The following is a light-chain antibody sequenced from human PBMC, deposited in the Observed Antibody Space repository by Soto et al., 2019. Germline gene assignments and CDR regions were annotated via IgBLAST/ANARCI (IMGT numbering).Light chain of an antibody. V-gene: IGKV3-20*01. CDR3: QQYGSSLFT. J-gene: IGKJ3*01. CDR1: QSVSSSY. Sequence: EIVLTQSPGTLSFSPGERATLSCRASQSVSSSYLAWYQQKPGQAPRLLIYGASSRATGIPDRFSGSGSGTDFTLTISRLETEDFAVYYCQQYGSSLFTFGPGTKGDIK. CDR2: GAS.